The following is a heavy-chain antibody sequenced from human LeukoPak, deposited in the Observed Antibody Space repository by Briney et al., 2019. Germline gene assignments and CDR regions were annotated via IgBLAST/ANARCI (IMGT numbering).Heavy chain of an antibody. CDR3: ARRYCSSTSCTFDY. J-gene: IGHJ4*02. V-gene: IGHV3-48*03. CDR2: ISSSGSTV. Sequence: GGSLRLSCAASRFTFSSYEMNWVRQAPGQGLEWVSYISSSGSTVYYADSVKGRFTVSRDNAKNSLYLQINSLRAEDTAVYYCARRYCSSTSCTFDYWGQGTLVTVSS. CDR1: RFTFSSYE. D-gene: IGHD2-2*01.